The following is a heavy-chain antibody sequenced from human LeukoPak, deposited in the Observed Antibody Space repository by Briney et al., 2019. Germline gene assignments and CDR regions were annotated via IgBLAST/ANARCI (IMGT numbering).Heavy chain of an antibody. CDR2: INTKSGGT. Sequence: GASVKVSCKASGYTFTGYYMHWVRQAPGQGLEWMGWINTKSGGTNYAQKFQGRVTMTRDTSISTAYMEMSRLRSDDTAVYYCARVSYYDSSGYPPYFDYWGQGTLVTVSS. V-gene: IGHV1-2*02. J-gene: IGHJ4*02. CDR3: ARVSYYDSSGYPPYFDY. D-gene: IGHD3-22*01. CDR1: GYTFTGYY.